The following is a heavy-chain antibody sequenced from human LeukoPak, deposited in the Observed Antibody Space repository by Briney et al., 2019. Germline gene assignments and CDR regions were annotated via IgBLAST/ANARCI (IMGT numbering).Heavy chain of an antibody. J-gene: IGHJ4*02. CDR2: IYYSGST. V-gene: IGHV4-59*01. CDR3: ARAPRDSSGWYPFDY. Sequence: SETLSLTCTXXGGSISSXXXXXXXXPXXXXXXXXXXIYYSGSTNYNPSLKXXVXXXVDTSKNQLSLKLSSVTAADTAVYYCARAPRDSSGWYPFDYWGQGTLVTVSS. CDR1: GGSISSXX. D-gene: IGHD6-19*01.